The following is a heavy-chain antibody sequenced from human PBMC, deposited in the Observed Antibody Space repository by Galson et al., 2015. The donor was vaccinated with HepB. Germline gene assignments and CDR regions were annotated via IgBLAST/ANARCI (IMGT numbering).Heavy chain of an antibody. D-gene: IGHD1-1*01. CDR2: IYPGDSDI. CDR1: GYSFTSYW. J-gene: IGHJ6*03. CDR3: TRHGGAIATTWDYYYYYMDV. V-gene: IGHV5-51*01. Sequence: QSGAEVKKPGESLRISCKGSGYSFTSYWIGWVRQMPGRGLEWMGIIYPGDSDIRYSPSFQDQVTISADKSISTAYLQWSSLKASDTAMYYCTRHGGAIATTWDYYYYYMDVWGKGTTVTVSS.